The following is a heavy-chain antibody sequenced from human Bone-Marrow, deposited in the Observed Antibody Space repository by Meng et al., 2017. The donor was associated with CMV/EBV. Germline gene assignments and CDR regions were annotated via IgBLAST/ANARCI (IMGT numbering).Heavy chain of an antibody. CDR3: AREMDFWSGKPYYGMDV. CDR2: ISSSGSTI. V-gene: IGHV3-11*04. D-gene: IGHD3-3*01. CDR1: GFTFSDYY. Sequence: GESLKISCAASGFTFSDYYMSWIRQAPGKGLEWVSYISSSGSTIYYADSVKGRFTISRDNAKNSLYLQMNSLRAEDTAVYYCAREMDFWSGKPYYGMDVWGQGTTVTVSS. J-gene: IGHJ6*02.